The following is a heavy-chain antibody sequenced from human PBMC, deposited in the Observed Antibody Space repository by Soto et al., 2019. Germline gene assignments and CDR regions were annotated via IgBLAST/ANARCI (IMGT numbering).Heavy chain of an antibody. D-gene: IGHD1-26*01. V-gene: IGHV3-74*01. CDR2: VNADGSST. Sequence: GGSLRLSCAASGFSFTHYRIHWVRQVPGKGLEWVCRVNADGSSTTYAGFAKGRFTISRDNSNNTSYLEMNTLRVHDPALYYCAKSSYCNYVLDCWGRET. CDR3: AKSSYCNYVLDC. J-gene: IGHJ4*03. CDR1: GFSFTHYR.